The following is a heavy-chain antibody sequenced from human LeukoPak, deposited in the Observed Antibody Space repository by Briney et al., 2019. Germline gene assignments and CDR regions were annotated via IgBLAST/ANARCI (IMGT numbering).Heavy chain of an antibody. J-gene: IGHJ4*02. Sequence: PGGSLRLSCTTSGFTFGDYTMSWFRQAPGKGLEWVGFIRNKLYSGTTEYAASAKGRFTISRDDSKSIAYLQMSSLKTDDTAVYYCTNVYNWNSGRFDSWGQGTLVTVSS. CDR3: TNVYNWNSGRFDS. CDR2: IRNKLYSGTT. CDR1: GFTFGDYT. D-gene: IGHD1-20*01. V-gene: IGHV3-49*03.